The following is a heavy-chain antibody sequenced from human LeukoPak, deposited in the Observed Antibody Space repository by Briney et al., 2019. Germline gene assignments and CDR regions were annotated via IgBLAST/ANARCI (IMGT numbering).Heavy chain of an antibody. J-gene: IGHJ4*02. CDR1: GYSISSGYY. CDR2: IYHSGGT. D-gene: IGHD2-2*01. V-gene: IGHV4-38-2*01. Sequence: SETLSLTCVVSGYSISSGYYWGWLRQPPGKGLEWIGTIYHSGGTYYNPSLKSRVTISVDTSKNQFSLKLGSVTAADTAVYYCARHGGLVVPAATDYWGQGTLVTVSS. CDR3: ARHGGLVVPAATDY.